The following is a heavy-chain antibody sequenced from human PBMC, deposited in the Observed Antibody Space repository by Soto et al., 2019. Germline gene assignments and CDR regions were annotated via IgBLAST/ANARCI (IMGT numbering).Heavy chain of an antibody. CDR1: GGSFSGYY. CDR2: INHSGST. Sequence: TSETLSLTCAVYGGSFSGYYWSWIRQPPGKGLEWIGEINHSGSTNYNPSLKSRVTISVDTSKNQFSLKLSSVTAADTAVYYCARGGIAARLNYWGQGTLVTVS. CDR3: ARGGIAARLNY. J-gene: IGHJ4*02. D-gene: IGHD6-6*01. V-gene: IGHV4-34*01.